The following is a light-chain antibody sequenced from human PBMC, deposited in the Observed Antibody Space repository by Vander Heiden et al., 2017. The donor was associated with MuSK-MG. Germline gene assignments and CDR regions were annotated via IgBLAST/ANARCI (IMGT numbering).Light chain of an antibody. V-gene: IGLV3-19*01. Sequence: SSELTQDPAVSVALGQTVRITGQGDSLRSYYASWYQQKPGQAPVLVIYGKNNRPSGIPDRFSGSSSGNTASLTITGAQAEDEADYYCNSRDSSGNHQVFGGGTKLTVL. CDR1: SLRSYY. CDR2: GKN. J-gene: IGLJ2*01. CDR3: NSRDSSGNHQV.